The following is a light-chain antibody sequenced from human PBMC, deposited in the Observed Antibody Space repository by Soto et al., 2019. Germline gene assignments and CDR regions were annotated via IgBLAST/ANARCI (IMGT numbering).Light chain of an antibody. J-gene: IGLJ2*01. V-gene: IGLV4-69*01. CDR1: SGHSSYA. CDR3: QTWGTGIVL. CDR2: VNSDGSH. Sequence: QLVLTQSPSASASLGASVKLTCTLSSGHSSYAIAWHQQQPEKGPRYLMKVNSDGSHSKGDGIPDRFSGSSSGAERSLTISSLQSEDEADYYCQTWGTGIVLFGGGTKLTVL.